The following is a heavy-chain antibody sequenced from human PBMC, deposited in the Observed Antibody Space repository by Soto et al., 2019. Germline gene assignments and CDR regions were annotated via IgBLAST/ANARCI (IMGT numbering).Heavy chain of an antibody. V-gene: IGHV3-11*01. Sequence: QVQLVESGGGLVKPGGSLRLSCEASGFTFRDYYMRWIRQAPGQGLEWGSYISSGGSSKFYTESVKGRFTISRDIAKNSLHLQMNSLSVEDTAVYCCARRGHLNNIVVVHDYCGLDVWGQGTTVTVS. CDR1: GFTFRDYY. CDR2: ISSGGSSK. D-gene: IGHD2-15*01. J-gene: IGHJ6*02. CDR3: ARRGHLNNIVVVHDYCGLDV.